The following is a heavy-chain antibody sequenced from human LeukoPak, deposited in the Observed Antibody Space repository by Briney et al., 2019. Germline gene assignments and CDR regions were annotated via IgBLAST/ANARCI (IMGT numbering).Heavy chain of an antibody. CDR1: GFIFSDYY. CDR2: ISSSGSTI. Sequence: PGGSLILSCAASGFIFSDYYMSWIRPAPGKGLEWGSYISSSGSTIYYAVSVKGRFTISRDNTKNSLYLQMNSLRAEDTAVYYCARAHDYSPGGYFDYWGQGTLVTVSS. V-gene: IGHV3-11*01. CDR3: ARAHDYSPGGYFDY. D-gene: IGHD4-11*01. J-gene: IGHJ4*02.